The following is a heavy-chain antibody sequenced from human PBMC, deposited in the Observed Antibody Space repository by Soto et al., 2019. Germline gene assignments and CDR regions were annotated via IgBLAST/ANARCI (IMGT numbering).Heavy chain of an antibody. D-gene: IGHD6-13*01. CDR3: ASGQRFYSSSWYDWFDP. Sequence: QVQLVQSGAEVKKPGSSVKVSCKASGGTFSSYAISWVRQAPGQGLEWMGGIIPIFGTANYAQKFQGRVTITADKSTSTAYMELSSLRSEDTAVYYCASGQRFYSSSWYDWFDPWGQGTLVTVSS. CDR2: IIPIFGTA. J-gene: IGHJ5*02. CDR1: GGTFSSYA. V-gene: IGHV1-69*06.